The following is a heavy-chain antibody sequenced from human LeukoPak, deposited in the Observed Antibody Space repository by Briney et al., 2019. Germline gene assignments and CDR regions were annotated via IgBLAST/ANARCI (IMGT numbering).Heavy chain of an antibody. D-gene: IGHD6-13*01. CDR3: AKKGSRTIATGGFDC. J-gene: IGHJ4*02. CDR2: ISGSGSTT. Sequence: GGSLRLSCAASGFTFSSYAMSWVRQAPGKVLEWISTISGSGSTTYYGDSVKGRFTISRDSSKNTLDLQMNSLRAEDTAVYYCAKKGSRTIATGGFDCWGQGTLVIVSS. V-gene: IGHV3-23*01. CDR1: GFTFSSYA.